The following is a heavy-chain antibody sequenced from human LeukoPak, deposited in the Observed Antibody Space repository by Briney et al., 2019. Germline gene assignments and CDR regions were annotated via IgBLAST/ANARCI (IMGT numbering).Heavy chain of an antibody. J-gene: IGHJ4*02. CDR2: INPAGSDI. D-gene: IGHD2-21*02. V-gene: IGHV5-51*01. Sequence: PGESLKISCKGSGYSFSTYWIVWVRQMPGKGLEWMGIINPAGSDIRYSPSFQGQVTISADRSISTAYLQWSSLKASDTAIYYCARQPLVRDCGGDCEFDYWGQGTLVSVSS. CDR1: GYSFSTYW. CDR3: ARQPLVRDCGGDCEFDY.